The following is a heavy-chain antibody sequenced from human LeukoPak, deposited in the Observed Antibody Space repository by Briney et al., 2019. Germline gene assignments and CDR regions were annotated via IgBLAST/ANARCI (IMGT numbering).Heavy chain of an antibody. V-gene: IGHV3-23*01. CDR1: GFTFRNYA. J-gene: IGHJ5*02. CDR3: AKVPFSDFWSGYSNWFDP. D-gene: IGHD3-3*01. Sequence: GGSPRLSCAASGFTFRNYAMSWVRQAPGKGLEWVSSISGSGGSTYYADSVKGRFTISRDNSKNTLYLQMNSLRAEDTAVYYCAKVPFSDFWSGYSNWFDPWGQGTLVTVSS. CDR2: ISGSGGST.